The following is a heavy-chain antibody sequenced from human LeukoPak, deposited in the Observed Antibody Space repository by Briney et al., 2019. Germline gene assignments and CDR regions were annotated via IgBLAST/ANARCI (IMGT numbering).Heavy chain of an antibody. CDR1: GYSFTSYW. CDR2: IYPGDSDT. CDR3: ASGPVVVTAIRNHDAFDI. J-gene: IGHJ3*02. V-gene: IGHV5-51*01. D-gene: IGHD2-21*02. Sequence: GESLKISCKGSGYSFTSYWIGWVRQMPGKGLEWMGIIYPGDSDTRYSPSFQGQVTISADKSISTAYLQWSSLKASDTAMYYCASGPVVVTAIRNHDAFDIWGQGTMVTVSS.